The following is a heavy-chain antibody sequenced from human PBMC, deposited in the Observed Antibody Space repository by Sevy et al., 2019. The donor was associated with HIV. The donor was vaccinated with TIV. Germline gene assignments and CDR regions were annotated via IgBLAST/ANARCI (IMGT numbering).Heavy chain of an antibody. J-gene: IGHJ4*02. Sequence: GGSLRLSCAASGFAFYEYSMSWIRQAPGKGLEWVATLSFGCGKINYAYSVKGRFSISRDNSKNSFYLQVDNLRVEDTALYYCAREGCSRPHDYWGQGTRVTVSS. CDR3: AREGCSRPHDY. CDR2: LSFGCGKI. D-gene: IGHD2-8*01. CDR1: GFAFYEYS. V-gene: IGHV3-23*01.